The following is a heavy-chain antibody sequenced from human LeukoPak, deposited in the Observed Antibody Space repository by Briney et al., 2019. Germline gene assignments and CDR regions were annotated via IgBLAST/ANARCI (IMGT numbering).Heavy chain of an antibody. CDR1: GYSFTSYW. V-gene: IGHV5-51*01. D-gene: IGHD6-13*01. CDR2: IYPGDSDT. Sequence: GESLKISCKGSGYSFTSYWIGWVRQMPGKGLEWMGIIYPGDSDTRYSPSFQGQVTISADKSISTAYLQWSSLKASDIAMYYCARSSSWYSGALDYWGQGTLVTVSS. CDR3: ARSSSWYSGALDY. J-gene: IGHJ4*02.